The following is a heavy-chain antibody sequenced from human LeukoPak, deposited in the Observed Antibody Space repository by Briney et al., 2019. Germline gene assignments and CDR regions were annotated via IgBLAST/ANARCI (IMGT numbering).Heavy chain of an antibody. J-gene: IGHJ6*03. V-gene: IGHV3-30*18. CDR1: GFTFSIFG. Sequence: GRSLTLSCALSGFTFSIFGVQWVRHAPGGGREWVGVLSYEGSNKYYADSVKGRLTMRRDNCKHTPYLQMHSLRAEDTAVYYCAKDSQYYGWGSYHYYYYYYMDLWGKGTTVTVSS. CDR3: AKDSQYYGWGSYHYYYYYYMDL. CDR2: LSYEGSNK. D-gene: IGHD3-10*01.